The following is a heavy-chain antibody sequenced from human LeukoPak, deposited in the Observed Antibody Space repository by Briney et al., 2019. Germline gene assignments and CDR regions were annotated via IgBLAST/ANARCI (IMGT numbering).Heavy chain of an antibody. D-gene: IGHD6-19*01. V-gene: IGHV1-3*01. Sequence: WASVKVSCKASGGTFSSYAISWVRQAPGQRLEWMGWINAGNGNTKYSQKFQGRVTITRDTSASTAYMELSSLRSEDTAVYYCASSSGWAPFDYWGQGTLVTVSS. CDR1: GGTFSSYA. CDR3: ASSSGWAPFDY. J-gene: IGHJ4*02. CDR2: INAGNGNT.